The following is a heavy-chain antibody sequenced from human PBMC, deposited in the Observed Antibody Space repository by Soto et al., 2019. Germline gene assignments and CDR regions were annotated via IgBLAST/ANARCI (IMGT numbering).Heavy chain of an antibody. CDR2: IRADGAMT. Sequence: GGSLRLSCVASGFMFSAYAVSWVRQAPGKGLGWVSTIRADGAMTYYADSVKGRFTFSRDNSKSTLYLQMNSLRVEDTAVYYCAKDIVRYTYGACDYWGQGALVTVSS. CDR1: GFMFSAYA. V-gene: IGHV3-23*01. D-gene: IGHD5-18*01. CDR3: AKDIVRYTYGACDY. J-gene: IGHJ4*02.